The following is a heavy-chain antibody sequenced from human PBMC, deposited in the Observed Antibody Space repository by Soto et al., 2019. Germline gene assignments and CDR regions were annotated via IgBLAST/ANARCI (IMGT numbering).Heavy chain of an antibody. J-gene: IGHJ3*01. CDR1: GGSISSSHW. Sequence: QVQLQESGPGLVKPSGTLSLTCAVSGGSISSSHWWTWVRQSPGKGLEYIGEISHSGTSNSNPSLKSRVTLSVDRSKNHFSLTLTSVTAADTAVYYWGRGVLSITRGAFDAWGQGTPVIVSS. D-gene: IGHD1-20*01. CDR3: GRGVLSITRGAFDA. V-gene: IGHV4-4*02. CDR2: ISHSGTS.